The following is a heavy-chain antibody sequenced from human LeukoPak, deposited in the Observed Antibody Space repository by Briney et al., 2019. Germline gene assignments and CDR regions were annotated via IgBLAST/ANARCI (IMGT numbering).Heavy chain of an antibody. J-gene: IGHJ3*02. CDR1: GYTFTSYY. Sequence: ASVKVSCKASGYTFTSYYMHWVRQAPGQGLEWMGIINPSGGSTSYAQKFQGRVTMTRDTSTSTVYMELSSLRSEDTAVYYCAKDPADYAGLSDAFDIWGQGTMVTVSS. V-gene: IGHV1-46*01. D-gene: IGHD4-17*01. CDR3: AKDPADYAGLSDAFDI. CDR2: INPSGGST.